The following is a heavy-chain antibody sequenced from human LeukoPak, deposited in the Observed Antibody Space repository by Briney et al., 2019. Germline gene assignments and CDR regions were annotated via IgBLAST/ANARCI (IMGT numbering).Heavy chain of an antibody. CDR1: GFSVSSIY. D-gene: IGHD5-18*01. CDR2: IYSDGTT. J-gene: IGHJ3*02. CDR3: ARPGYSYGVAFDI. Sequence: PGGSLRLSCAASGFSVSSIYMNWVRQSPGKGLEWVSVIYSDGTTYYADSVKGRFTISRDDSKNTLYLHMNSLRAEDTAVYYCARPGYSYGVAFDIWGQGTMVTVSS. V-gene: IGHV3-53*01.